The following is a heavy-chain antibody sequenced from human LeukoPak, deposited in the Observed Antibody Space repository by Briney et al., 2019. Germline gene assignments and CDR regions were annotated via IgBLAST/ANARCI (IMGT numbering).Heavy chain of an antibody. Sequence: ASVKVSCKASGGTFSSYAISWVRQAPGQGLEWMGRIIPILGIANYAQKFQGGVTITADKSTSTAYMELSSLRSEDTAVYYCARGVDTAMASSYYFDYWGQGTLVTVSS. CDR1: GGTFSSYA. D-gene: IGHD5-18*01. CDR3: ARGVDTAMASSYYFDY. V-gene: IGHV1-69*04. J-gene: IGHJ4*02. CDR2: IIPILGIA.